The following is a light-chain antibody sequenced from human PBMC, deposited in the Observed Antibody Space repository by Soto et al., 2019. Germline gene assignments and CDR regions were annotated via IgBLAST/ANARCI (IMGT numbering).Light chain of an antibody. V-gene: IGKV1-39*01. CDR1: QSIRSY. J-gene: IGKJ3*01. Sequence: DIQMTQSPSSLSASVGDRVTITCRASQSIRSYLNWYQQKREKAPKLLIHAASSLQSGVPSRFSGSGSGTDFTLTISSLQPEDFATYYCQQSFSTPFTFGPGTNVDFK. CDR2: AAS. CDR3: QQSFSTPFT.